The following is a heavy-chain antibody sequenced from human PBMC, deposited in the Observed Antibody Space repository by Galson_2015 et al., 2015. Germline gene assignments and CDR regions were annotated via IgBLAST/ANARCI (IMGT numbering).Heavy chain of an antibody. Sequence: TLSLTCTVSGGSVSSSTYYWGWIRQPPGKGLEWIGSMYYSGSTYYNPSLKSRVTISVDTSKNQFSLKLSSVTAADTAVYYCARHDYGDYGGFDSWGQGTLVTVSS. CDR2: MYYSGST. D-gene: IGHD4-17*01. J-gene: IGHJ4*02. CDR1: GGSVSSSTYY. CDR3: ARHDYGDYGGFDS. V-gene: IGHV4-39*01.